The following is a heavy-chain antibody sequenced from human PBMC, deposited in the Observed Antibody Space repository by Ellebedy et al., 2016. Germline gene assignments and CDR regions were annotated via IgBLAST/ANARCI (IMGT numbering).Heavy chain of an antibody. CDR2: IKQDGSEK. CDR1: GFTFSSYW. V-gene: IGHV3-7*01. CDR3: ARDTSAGYSSDWYIDY. J-gene: IGHJ4*02. Sequence: GGSLRLSXAASGFTFSSYWMSWVRQAPGKGLEWVANIKQDGSEKYYVDSVKGRFTISRDNAKNSLYLQMNSLRAEDTAVYYCARDTSAGYSSDWYIDYWGQGTLVTVSS. D-gene: IGHD6-19*01.